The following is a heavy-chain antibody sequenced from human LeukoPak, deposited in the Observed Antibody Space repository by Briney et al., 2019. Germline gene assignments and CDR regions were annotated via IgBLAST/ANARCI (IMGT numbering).Heavy chain of an antibody. Sequence: SETLSLTCSVSGASIRSYYWSWIRQPPGKGLEWIGYIYDTGSTKYNPSLKSRVTISLDTSKSRFSLKLNFVTAADTAVYYCARVFSGSSWYGFDYWGQGTLVTVSS. D-gene: IGHD6-13*01. J-gene: IGHJ4*02. V-gene: IGHV4-59*01. CDR2: IYDTGST. CDR3: ARVFSGSSWYGFDY. CDR1: GASIRSYY.